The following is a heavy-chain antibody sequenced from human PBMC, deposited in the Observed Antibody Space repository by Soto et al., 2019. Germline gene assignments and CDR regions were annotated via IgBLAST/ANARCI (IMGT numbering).Heavy chain of an antibody. CDR3: ARLKGGTRRKYSGSDGDAY. D-gene: IGHD1-26*01. J-gene: IGHJ4*02. V-gene: IGHV4-39*01. CDR2: IYYSGST. CDR1: GGSISSSSYY. Sequence: QLQLQESGPGLVKPSETLSLTCTVSGGSISSSSYYWGWIRQPPGKVLEWIGSIYYSGSTYYNPSPKRRVTISVDTSKNQFSLKLSSVTAADTAVYYCARLKGGTRRKYSGSDGDAYWGQGTLVTVSS.